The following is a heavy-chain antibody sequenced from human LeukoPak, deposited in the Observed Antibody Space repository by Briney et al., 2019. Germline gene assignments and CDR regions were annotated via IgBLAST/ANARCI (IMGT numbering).Heavy chain of an antibody. D-gene: IGHD1-26*01. CDR2: IYYSGST. Sequence: SETLSLTCTVSGGSISSYYWSWIRQPPGKGLEWIGYIYYSGSTKYNPSLNSRVTISVDTSKNQFSLKLSSVTAADTAVYYCARGGSYYVLDYWGQGTLVTVSS. CDR1: GGSISSYY. V-gene: IGHV4-59*12. CDR3: ARGGSYYVLDY. J-gene: IGHJ4*02.